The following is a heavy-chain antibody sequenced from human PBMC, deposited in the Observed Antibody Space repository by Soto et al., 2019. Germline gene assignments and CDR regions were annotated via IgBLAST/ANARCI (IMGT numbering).Heavy chain of an antibody. CDR3: ARHGMTVPAQSLYFQH. CDR1: GGSFSGYY. Sequence: TSETLSLTCAVYGGSFSGYYWSWIRQPPGKGLEWIGEINHSGSTNYNPSLKSRVTISVDTSKNQFSLKLSSVTAADTAVYYCARHGMTVPAQSLYFQHWGQGTLVTVSS. CDR2: INHSGST. J-gene: IGHJ1*01. D-gene: IGHD4-17*01. V-gene: IGHV4-34*01.